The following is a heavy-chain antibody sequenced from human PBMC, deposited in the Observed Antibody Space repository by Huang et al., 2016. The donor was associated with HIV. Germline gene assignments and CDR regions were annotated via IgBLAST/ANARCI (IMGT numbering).Heavy chain of an antibody. CDR1: GGSFNSLG. CDR3: AREGQTWYGKPIAAFEI. CDR2: SVPRFSVK. J-gene: IGHJ3*02. V-gene: IGHV1-69*10. Sequence: VQLVQSGAEVKRPGTSVKISCKASGGSFNSLGFNCVRQATGQGCQYMGGSVPRFSVKNYAEKFRGRLSISADKSTSTVFMELRGLTSEDTAVFFCAREGQTWYGKPIAAFEIWGQGTSVIVSP. D-gene: IGHD6-13*01.